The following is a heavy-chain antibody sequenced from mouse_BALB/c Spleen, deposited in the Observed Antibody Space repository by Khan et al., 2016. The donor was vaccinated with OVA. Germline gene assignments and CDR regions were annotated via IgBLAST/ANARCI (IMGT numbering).Heavy chain of an antibody. CDR2: ISPGSGDT. V-gene: IGHV1-77*01. D-gene: IGHD1-2*01. CDR1: GYTFTDYY. Sequence: VQLQESGAELARPGASVKLSCKASGYTFTDYYINWVKQRTGQGLEWIGEISPGSGDTYYNERFKGKATLTADKSSSTAYMQRSSLTSEAAAVYFWARRNYFGYTFAYWGQGTLVTVSA. CDR3: ARRNYFGYTFAY. J-gene: IGHJ3*01.